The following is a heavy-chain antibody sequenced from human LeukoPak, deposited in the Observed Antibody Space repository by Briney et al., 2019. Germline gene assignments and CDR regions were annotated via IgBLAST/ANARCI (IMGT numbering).Heavy chain of an antibody. CDR1: GFTFNNYA. CDR3: AREFQYYDFWSGYYLFDP. Sequence: GGSLRLSCAASGFTFNNYAVGRVRQAPGKGLEWVSSISSSSSYIYYADSVKGRFTISRDNAKNSLYLQMNSLRAEDTAVCYCAREFQYYDFWSGYYLFDPWGQGTLVTVSS. V-gene: IGHV3-21*01. CDR2: ISSSSSYI. J-gene: IGHJ5*02. D-gene: IGHD3-3*01.